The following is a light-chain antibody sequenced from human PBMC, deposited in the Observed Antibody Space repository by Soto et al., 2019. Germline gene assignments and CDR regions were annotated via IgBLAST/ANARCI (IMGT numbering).Light chain of an antibody. J-gene: IGKJ4*01. Sequence: DIQMTQSPSSVSASVVDRVTITCRASQGISSWLDWYQQKPGKAHKLLIYAASSLQRGAPSRFSSSDSETDFTHNNSSLQPEDFSTYYCQQANSFPPTFCGGTQVEIK. CDR2: AAS. V-gene: IGKV1D-12*01. CDR3: QQANSFPPT. CDR1: QGISSW.